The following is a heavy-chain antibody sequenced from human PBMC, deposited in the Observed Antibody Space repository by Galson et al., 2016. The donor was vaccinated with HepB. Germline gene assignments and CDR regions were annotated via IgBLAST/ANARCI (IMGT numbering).Heavy chain of an antibody. J-gene: IGHJ4*02. V-gene: IGHV5-51*01. D-gene: IGHD3-10*01. CDR3: ARQRGGWTRPFDF. Sequence: QSGAEVKKPGESLTISCQTSGYTFSNYWIAWVRQMPGSGLEWLGIVSPGDSDATYSPSFQGRVTMSADRSASTAYLQWTSLKVSDSAVYYCARQRGGWTRPFDFWGQGTLLSVSS. CDR1: GYTFSNYW. CDR2: VSPGDSDA.